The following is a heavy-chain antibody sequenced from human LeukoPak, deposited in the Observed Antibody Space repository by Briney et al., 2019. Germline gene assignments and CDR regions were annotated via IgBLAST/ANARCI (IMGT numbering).Heavy chain of an antibody. J-gene: IGHJ4*02. CDR1: GGSISSYY. CDR3: ATNYYDSSGTPYYFDY. D-gene: IGHD3-22*01. V-gene: IGHV4-59*01. Sequence: SETLSLTCTVSGGSISSYYWSWIRQPPGKGLEWIGYIYYSGSTNYNPSLKSRVTISVDTSKNQFSLKLSSVTAADTAVYYCATNYYDSSGTPYYFDYWGQGTLVTVSS. CDR2: IYYSGST.